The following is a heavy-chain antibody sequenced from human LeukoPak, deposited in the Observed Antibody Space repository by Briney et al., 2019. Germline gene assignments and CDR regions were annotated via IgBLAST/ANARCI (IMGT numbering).Heavy chain of an antibody. D-gene: IGHD4/OR15-4a*01. Sequence: GGSLRLSCAASGFTFSDYYMSWIRQAPGKGLEWVSYISNSGSTIYYTDSVKGRFTISRDNAKNSLYLQMNNLRVEDTAVYYCGRDPDYGGDPWGQGTLVTVSS. CDR3: GRDPDYGGDP. V-gene: IGHV3-11*04. CDR2: ISNSGSTI. J-gene: IGHJ5*02. CDR1: GFTFSDYY.